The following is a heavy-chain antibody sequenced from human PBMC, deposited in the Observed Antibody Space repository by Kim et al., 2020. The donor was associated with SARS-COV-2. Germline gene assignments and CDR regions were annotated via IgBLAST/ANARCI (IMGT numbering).Heavy chain of an antibody. Sequence: ASVKVSCKVSGYTLTELSMHWVRQAPGKGLEWMGGFDPEDGETIYAQKFQGRVTMTEDTSTDTAYMELSSLRSEDTAVYYCATVRPGTINWNYLDYWGQGTLVTVSS. V-gene: IGHV1-24*01. CDR2: FDPEDGET. D-gene: IGHD1-20*01. J-gene: IGHJ4*02. CDR3: ATVRPGTINWNYLDY. CDR1: GYTLTELS.